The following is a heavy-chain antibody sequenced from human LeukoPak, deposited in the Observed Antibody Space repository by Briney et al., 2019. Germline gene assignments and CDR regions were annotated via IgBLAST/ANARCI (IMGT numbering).Heavy chain of an antibody. CDR1: GASVSSGSYY. J-gene: IGHJ4*02. Sequence: SETLSLTCTVSGASVSSGSYYWSWIRQPPGKGLEWIGYIYYSGSTNCNPSLKSRVTISVDTSKNQFSLKLSSVTAADTAVYYCARGSRGYSYGWGQGTLVTVSS. D-gene: IGHD5-18*01. V-gene: IGHV4-61*01. CDR2: IYYSGST. CDR3: ARGSRGYSYG.